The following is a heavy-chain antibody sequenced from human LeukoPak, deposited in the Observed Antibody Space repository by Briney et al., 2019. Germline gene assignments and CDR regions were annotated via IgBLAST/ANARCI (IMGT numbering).Heavy chain of an antibody. CDR3: ARLASSGWSHCDY. D-gene: IGHD6-19*01. CDR2: IYYSGST. Sequence: PSETLSLTCTVSGGSISGYSWSWIRQPPGKGPEWIGYIYYSGSTNYNPSLKSRVTISVDTSKNQFSLKMNSVTAADTAVYYCARLASSGWSHCDYWGQGTLVTVSS. V-gene: IGHV4-59*08. J-gene: IGHJ4*02. CDR1: GGSISGYS.